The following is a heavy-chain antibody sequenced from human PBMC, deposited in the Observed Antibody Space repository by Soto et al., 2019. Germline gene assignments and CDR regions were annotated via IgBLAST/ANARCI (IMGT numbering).Heavy chain of an antibody. CDR3: AYHEYSSSSRSGYGMDV. J-gene: IGHJ6*02. V-gene: IGHV1-69*01. CDR1: GGTFSSYA. Sequence: QVQLVQSGAEVKKPGSSVKVSCKASGGTFSSYAISWVRQAPGQGLEWMGGIIPIFGTANYAQKFQGRVTITADESTSTAYMELSSLRSEDTAVYYCAYHEYSSSSRSGYGMDVWGQGTTVTVSS. CDR2: IIPIFGTA. D-gene: IGHD6-6*01.